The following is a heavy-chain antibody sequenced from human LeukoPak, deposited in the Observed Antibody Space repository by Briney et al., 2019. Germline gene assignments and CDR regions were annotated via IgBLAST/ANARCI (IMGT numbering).Heavy chain of an antibody. CDR2: IYPGDSDT. D-gene: IGHD6-13*01. J-gene: IGHJ4*02. Sequence: GESLKISCKASGYSSISYWYGWVRQLPGKGLVGLGIIYPGDSDTRYSPSFQGQVTISADKSITTAYLQCSSLKASDTAMYYCARGRGSSWYFDYWGQGTLVTVSS. CDR1: GYSSISYW. CDR3: ARGRGSSWYFDY. V-gene: IGHV5-51*01.